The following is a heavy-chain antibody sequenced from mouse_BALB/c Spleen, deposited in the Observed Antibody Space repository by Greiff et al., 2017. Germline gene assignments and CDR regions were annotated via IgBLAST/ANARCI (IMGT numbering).Heavy chain of an antibody. V-gene: IGHV1S126*01. J-gene: IGHJ4*01. CDR3: ARVMDY. CDR1: GYSFTSYW. Sequence: VKLVESGPQLVRPGASVKISCKASGYSFTSYWMHWVKQRPGQGLEWIGMIDPSDSETRLNQKFKDKATLTVDKSSSTAYMQLSSPTSEDSAVYYCARVMDYWGQGTSVTVSS. CDR2: IDPSDSET.